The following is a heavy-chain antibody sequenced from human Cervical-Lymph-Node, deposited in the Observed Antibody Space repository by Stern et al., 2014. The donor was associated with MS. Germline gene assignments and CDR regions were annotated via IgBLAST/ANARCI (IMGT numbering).Heavy chain of an antibody. J-gene: IGHJ4*02. CDR1: GYTLTTYI. D-gene: IGHD6-6*01. Sequence: VQLVESGSELKKPGASVKVSCKASGYTLTTYIMNWLRQAPGQGLEWMGWINTNTGNPTYAQGFTGRFVFALDPSVSTTYLQISSLKAEDTAVYYCARGHRDYSSSPYFDYWGQGTLVTVSS. CDR3: ARGHRDYSSSPYFDY. V-gene: IGHV7-4-1*02. CDR2: INTNTGNP.